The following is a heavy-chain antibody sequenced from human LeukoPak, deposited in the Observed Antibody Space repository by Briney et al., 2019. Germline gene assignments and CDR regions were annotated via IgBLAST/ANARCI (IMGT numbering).Heavy chain of an antibody. Sequence: SETLSLTCTVSGGSITSYYWSWIRQPPGKGLEWIGYIYNSGSTNYNPSLKSRVTISVDTSKNQFSLKLSSVTAADTAVYYCARLCSSSLGRVFDYWGQGTLVTVSS. D-gene: IGHD3-10*01. V-gene: IGHV4-59*01. J-gene: IGHJ4*02. CDR3: ARLCSSSLGRVFDY. CDR1: GGSITSYY. CDR2: IYNSGST.